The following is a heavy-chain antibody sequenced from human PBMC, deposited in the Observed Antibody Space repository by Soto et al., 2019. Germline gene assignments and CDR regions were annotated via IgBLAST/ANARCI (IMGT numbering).Heavy chain of an antibody. CDR3: ARTPNY. V-gene: IGHV3-23*01. J-gene: IGHJ4*02. Sequence: PGGSLRLSCAASGFTFSNYAMSWVRQAPGKGLEWVSAISDSGDSTYYADSVKGRFTISRDNSKNTLYLQMNSLRSDDTAIYYCARTPNYWGQGTLVTVSS. CDR2: ISDSGDST. CDR1: GFTFSNYA.